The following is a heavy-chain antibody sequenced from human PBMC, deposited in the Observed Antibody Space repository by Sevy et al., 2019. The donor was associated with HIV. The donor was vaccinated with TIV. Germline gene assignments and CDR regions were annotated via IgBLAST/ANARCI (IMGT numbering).Heavy chain of an antibody. CDR3: TRDDIYSHPWEFDW. V-gene: IGHV1-2*02. CDR1: GFTFSDYY. J-gene: IGHJ4*01. CDR2: FNPNNGDY. D-gene: IGHD1-26*01. Sequence: ASVKVSCKASGFTFSDYYMHWVRQAPAQGLEWMGWFNPNNGDYRSAQKFQGRVTLTGDMSISTAYMELTRLRSDDTAIYFCTRDDIYSHPWEFDWWGHGALVTVSS.